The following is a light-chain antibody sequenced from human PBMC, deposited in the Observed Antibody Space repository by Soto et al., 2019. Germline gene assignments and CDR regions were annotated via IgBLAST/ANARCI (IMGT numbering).Light chain of an antibody. Sequence: DIQLTQSPSFLSASVGDRVTITCRASQGIRDFLAWYQQKPGQPPKLLIYAASTLQTGVPTRFSGIASGTEIPLIISNLQPEDFATYYCQQFNVYPLTFGGGTKVEIK. CDR1: QGIRDF. CDR2: AAS. V-gene: IGKV1-9*01. J-gene: IGKJ4*01. CDR3: QQFNVYPLT.